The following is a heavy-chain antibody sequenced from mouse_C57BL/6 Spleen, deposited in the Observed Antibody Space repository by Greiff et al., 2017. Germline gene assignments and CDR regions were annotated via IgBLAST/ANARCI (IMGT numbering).Heavy chain of an antibody. V-gene: IGHV1-18*01. D-gene: IGHD1-1*01. J-gene: IGHJ1*03. CDR3: ALYYYGSSHWYFDV. Sequence: VQLQQSGPELVKPGASVKIPCKASGYTFTDYNMDWVKQSHGKSLEWIGDINPNNGGTIYNQKFKGKATLTVDKSSSTAYMELRRLTSVDTAVYYCALYYYGSSHWYFDVWGTGTTVTVSS. CDR1: GYTFTDYN. CDR2: INPNNGGT.